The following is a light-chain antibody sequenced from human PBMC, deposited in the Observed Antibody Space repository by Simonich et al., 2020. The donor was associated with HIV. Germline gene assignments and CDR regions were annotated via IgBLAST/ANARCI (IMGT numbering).Light chain of an antibody. Sequence: VIWMTQSPSLLSASTGDRVTISCRMSQGISSYLAWYQQKQGTAPKVLLYAASRLESGVPSRFSGSGSGTDYTLTISSLQPEDFATYYCQQYYSTPQLTFGGGTKVEIK. J-gene: IGKJ4*01. CDR1: QGISSY. CDR2: AAS. V-gene: IGKV1D-8*03. CDR3: QQYYSTPQLT.